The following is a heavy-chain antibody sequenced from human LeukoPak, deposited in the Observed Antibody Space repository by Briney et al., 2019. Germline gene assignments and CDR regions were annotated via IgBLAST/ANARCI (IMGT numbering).Heavy chain of an antibody. D-gene: IGHD3-9*01. V-gene: IGHV4-59*12. CDR1: GGSISSYY. Sequence: SETLSLTCTVSGGSISSYYWSWIRQPPGKGLEWIGYIYYSGSTNYNPSLKSRVTISVDTSKNQFSLKLSSVTAADTAVYYCARFRPLTGSRAFDIWGQGTMVAVSS. CDR3: ARFRPLTGSRAFDI. J-gene: IGHJ3*02. CDR2: IYYSGST.